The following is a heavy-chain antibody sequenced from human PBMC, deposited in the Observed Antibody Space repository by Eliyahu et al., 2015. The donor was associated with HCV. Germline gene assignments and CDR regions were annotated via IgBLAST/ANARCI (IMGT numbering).Heavy chain of an antibody. V-gene: IGHV4-34*01. Sequence: QVQLQQWGAGLLKPSETLSLTCAVXGGSFSGYXWSWIRQPPGKGLEWIGEINHSGSTNYNPSLKSRVTISVDTSKNQFSLKLSSVTAADTAVYYCARLHYYYYGMDVWGQGTTVTVSS. J-gene: IGHJ6*02. CDR3: ARLHYYYYGMDV. CDR2: INHSGST. D-gene: IGHD1-26*01. CDR1: GGSFSGYX.